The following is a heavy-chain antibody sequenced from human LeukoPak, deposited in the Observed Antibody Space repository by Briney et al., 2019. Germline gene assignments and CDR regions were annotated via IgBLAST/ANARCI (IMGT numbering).Heavy chain of an antibody. D-gene: IGHD2-2*01. Sequence: GGSLRLSCAASGFTFSSYSMNWVRQAPGKGLGWVSSISSSSSYIYYADSVKGRFTISRDNAKNSLYLQMNSLRAEDTAVYYCARGYCSSTSCYGTPYYYYGMDVWGQGTTVTVSS. CDR1: GFTFSSYS. CDR3: ARGYCSSTSCYGTPYYYYGMDV. J-gene: IGHJ6*02. V-gene: IGHV3-21*01. CDR2: ISSSSSYI.